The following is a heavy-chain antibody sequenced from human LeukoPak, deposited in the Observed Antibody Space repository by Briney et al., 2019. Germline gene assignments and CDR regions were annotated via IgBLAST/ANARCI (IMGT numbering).Heavy chain of an antibody. CDR2: ITGSGGRT. D-gene: IGHD3-3*01. CDR1: GFTLSNYA. V-gene: IGHV3-23*01. J-gene: IGHJ4*02. Sequence: QAGGSLRLSCAASGFTLSNYAMSWVRQAPGKGLEWVSSITGSGGRTYYADSVKGRFTVSRDNAKNSLYLQMNSLRAEDTAVYYCARDQGSNFWSGYSGPFDYWGQGTLVTVSS. CDR3: ARDQGSNFWSGYSGPFDY.